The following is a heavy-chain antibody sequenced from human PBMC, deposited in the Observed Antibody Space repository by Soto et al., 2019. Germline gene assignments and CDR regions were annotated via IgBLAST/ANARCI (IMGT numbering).Heavy chain of an antibody. CDR1: GFTCDDYA. V-gene: IGHV3-9*01. Sequence: PGGSLRLSCAASGFTCDDYAMHWVRQAPGKGLEWVSGISWNSGSIGYADSVKGRFTISRDNAKNSLYPQMNSLRAEDTALYYCAKDALYCGGDCYSYFDYWGQGTLVTVSS. J-gene: IGHJ4*02. D-gene: IGHD2-21*02. CDR2: ISWNSGSI. CDR3: AKDALYCGGDCYSYFDY.